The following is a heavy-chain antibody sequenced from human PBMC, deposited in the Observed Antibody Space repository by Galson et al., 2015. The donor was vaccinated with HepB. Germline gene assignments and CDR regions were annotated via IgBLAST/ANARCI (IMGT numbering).Heavy chain of an antibody. CDR3: ATESTTTNYYGMDV. CDR2: VDPEDGET. Sequence: VKVSCKVSGYTFTDYYMHWVQQAPGKGLEWMGLVDPEDGETIYAEKFQGRVTITADTSTDTAYMELSSLRSEDTAVYYCATESTTTNYYGMDVWGQGTTVTVSS. D-gene: IGHD1-1*01. CDR1: GYTFTDYY. J-gene: IGHJ6*02. V-gene: IGHV1-69-2*01.